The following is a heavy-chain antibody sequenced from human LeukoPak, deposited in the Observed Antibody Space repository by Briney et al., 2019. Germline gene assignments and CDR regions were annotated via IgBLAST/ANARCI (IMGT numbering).Heavy chain of an antibody. CDR1: GGTFSSYA. V-gene: IGHV1-69*04. D-gene: IGHD6-19*01. CDR3: ARDLPTWRSSGWSINFDY. CDR2: IIPILGIA. Sequence: SVKVSCKASGGTFSSYAISWVRQAPGQGLEWMGRIIPILGIANYAQKFQGRVTITADKSTSTAYMELSSLRSEDTAVYYCARDLPTWRSSGWSINFDYWGQGALVTVSS. J-gene: IGHJ4*02.